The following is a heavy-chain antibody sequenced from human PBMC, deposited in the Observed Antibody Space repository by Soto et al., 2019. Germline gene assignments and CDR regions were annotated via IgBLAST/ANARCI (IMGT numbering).Heavy chain of an antibody. CDR2: ISYDGSNK. CDR3: ARVCGGDCYYGMDV. D-gene: IGHD2-21*01. Sequence: QVQLVESGGGVVQPGRSLRLSCAASGFTFSSYAMHWVRQAPGKGLEWVAVISYDGSNKYYADSVKGRFTISRDNSKNTLYLQMNSLRAEDTAVYYCARVCGGDCYYGMDVWGQGTTVTVSS. J-gene: IGHJ6*02. V-gene: IGHV3-30-3*01. CDR1: GFTFSSYA.